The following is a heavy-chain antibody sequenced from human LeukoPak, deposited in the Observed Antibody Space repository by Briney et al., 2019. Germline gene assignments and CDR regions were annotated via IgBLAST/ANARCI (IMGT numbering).Heavy chain of an antibody. CDR2: IWYDGSNK. CDR1: GFTFSSYG. J-gene: IGHJ6*02. D-gene: IGHD2-8*01. V-gene: IGHV3-33*01. Sequence: PGGSLRLSCAASGFTFSSYGMHWVRQAPGKGLEWVAVIWYDGSNKYYADSVKGRFTISRDISKNTLYLQMNSLRAEDTAVYYCARDLHCTNGVCYTYYYYGMDVWGQGTTVTVSS. CDR3: ARDLHCTNGVCYTYYYYGMDV.